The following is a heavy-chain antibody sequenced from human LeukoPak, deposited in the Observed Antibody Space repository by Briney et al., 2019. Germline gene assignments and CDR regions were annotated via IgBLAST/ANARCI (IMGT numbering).Heavy chain of an antibody. V-gene: IGHV3-33*06. CDR1: GFTFSSYG. J-gene: IGHJ3*02. CDR3: AKESDPGDTAMVPRVFDI. D-gene: IGHD5-18*01. Sequence: PGRSLRLSCAASGFTFSSYGMHWVRQAPGKGLEWVAVIWYDGSNKYYADSVKGRFTISRDNSKNTLYLQMNSLRAEDTAVYYCAKESDPGDTAMVPRVFDIWGQGTMVTVSS. CDR2: IWYDGSNK.